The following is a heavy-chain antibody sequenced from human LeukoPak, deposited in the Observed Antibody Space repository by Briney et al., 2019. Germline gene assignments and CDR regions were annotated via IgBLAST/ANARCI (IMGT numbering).Heavy chain of an antibody. CDR2: ITPIFGTA. CDR1: GGTFRSNA. V-gene: IGHV1-69*13. Sequence: ASVKVSCKASGGTFRSNAISWVRQAPGQGLEWMGGITPIFGTANYAQKFQGRVTITADESTSTAYMELSSLRSEDTAVYYCAVDPRGSGYYLYYYYYGMDVWGQGTTVTVSS. J-gene: IGHJ6*02. D-gene: IGHD3-3*01. CDR3: AVDPRGSGYYLYYYYYGMDV.